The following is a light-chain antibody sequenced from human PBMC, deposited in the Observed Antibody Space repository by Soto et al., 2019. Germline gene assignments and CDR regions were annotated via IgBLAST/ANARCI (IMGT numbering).Light chain of an antibody. J-gene: IGKJ4*01. CDR2: DAS. V-gene: IGKV3-11*01. CDR1: QSVSSY. Sequence: ELVLTQSPATLSLSPGETATLSCRASQSVSSYLAWYQQKPGQALRLLIYDASKRTTGIPARFSGSGSGTDFTLTISSLEPEDFAVYFCHQRSNWHLTFGGGTKLEIK. CDR3: HQRSNWHLT.